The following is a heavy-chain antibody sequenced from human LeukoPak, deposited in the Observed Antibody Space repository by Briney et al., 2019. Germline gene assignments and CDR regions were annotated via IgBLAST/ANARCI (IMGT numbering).Heavy chain of an antibody. V-gene: IGHV4-61*01. D-gene: IGHD3-3*01. CDR1: GGSVSSGSYY. Sequence: SETLSLTCTVSGGSVSSGSYYWSWIRQPPGKGLEWIGYIYYSGGTNYNPSLKGRVTISVDTSKNQFSLKLSSVTAADTAVYYCARYDFWGGEADYWGQGTLVTVSS. CDR3: ARYDFWGGEADY. CDR2: IYYSGGT. J-gene: IGHJ4*02.